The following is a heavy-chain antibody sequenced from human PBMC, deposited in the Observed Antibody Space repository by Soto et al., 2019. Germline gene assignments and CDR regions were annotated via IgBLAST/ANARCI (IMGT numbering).Heavy chain of an antibody. V-gene: IGHV1-69*13. J-gene: IGHJ4*02. Sequence: VKVSCKASGGTFSSYAISWVRQAPGQGLEWMGGIIPIFGTANYAQKFQGRATITADESTSTAYMELSSLRSEDTAVYYCARGLIVATTNYYFDYWGQGTLVTVSS. D-gene: IGHD5-12*01. CDR1: GGTFSSYA. CDR2: IIPIFGTA. CDR3: ARGLIVATTNYYFDY.